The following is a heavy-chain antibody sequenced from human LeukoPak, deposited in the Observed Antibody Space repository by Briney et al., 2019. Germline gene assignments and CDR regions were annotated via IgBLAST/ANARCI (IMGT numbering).Heavy chain of an antibody. J-gene: IGHJ6*03. CDR2: ISSRSNYI. Sequence: GGSLTLSCEASGFTFSSYTMNWLRQAPGKGLEWVSFISSRSNYIYYADSVKGRFTISRDNAKNSLYLQMNSLRAEDTAVYYCARANGWYERGPDYYYYYMDVWGKGTTVTVSS. D-gene: IGHD6-19*01. CDR3: ARANGWYERGPDYYYYYMDV. CDR1: GFTFSSYT. V-gene: IGHV3-21*01.